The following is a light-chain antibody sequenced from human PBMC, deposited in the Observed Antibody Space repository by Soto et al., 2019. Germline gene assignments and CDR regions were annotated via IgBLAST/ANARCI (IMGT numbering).Light chain of an antibody. CDR1: SSNIGKKS. Sequence: QSVLTQPPSASGTPGQTVTISCSGSSSNIGKKSVYWYHQLPGTAPKVRMYRNTQRPSGVPDRFSGSKSGTPASLAISGLRSEDEADYYCAAWDDSVGGPAFGGGTKLTVL. CDR3: AAWDDSVGGPA. CDR2: RNT. V-gene: IGLV1-47*01. J-gene: IGLJ2*01.